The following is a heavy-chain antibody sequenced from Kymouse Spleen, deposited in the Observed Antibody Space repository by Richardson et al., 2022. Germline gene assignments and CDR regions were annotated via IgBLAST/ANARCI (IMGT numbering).Heavy chain of an antibody. D-gene: IGHD1-14*01,IGHD5-12*01,IGHD5-24*01. Sequence: QVQLVESGGGVVQPGRSLRLSCAASGFTFSSYGMHWVRQAPGKGLEWVAVIWYDGSNKYYADSVKGRFTISRDNSKNTLYLQMNSLRAEDTAVYYCARANPEYAFDIWGQGTMVTVSS. J-gene: IGHJ3*02. CDR1: GFTFSSYG. V-gene: IGHV3-33*01. CDR2: IWYDGSNK. CDR3: ARANPEYAFDI.